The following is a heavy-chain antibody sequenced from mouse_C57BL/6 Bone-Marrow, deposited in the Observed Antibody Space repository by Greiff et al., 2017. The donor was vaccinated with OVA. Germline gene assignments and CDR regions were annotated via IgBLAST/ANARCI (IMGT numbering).Heavy chain of an antibody. J-gene: IGHJ1*03. Sequence: VQRVESGAELVRPGASVTLSCKASGYTFTDYEMHWVKQTPVHGLEWIGAIDPETGGTAYNQKFKGKAILTADKSSSTAYMELRSLTSEDSAVYYCTRPLYWYFDVWGTGTTVTVSS. CDR3: TRPLYWYFDV. V-gene: IGHV1-15*01. CDR1: GYTFTDYE. CDR2: IDPETGGT.